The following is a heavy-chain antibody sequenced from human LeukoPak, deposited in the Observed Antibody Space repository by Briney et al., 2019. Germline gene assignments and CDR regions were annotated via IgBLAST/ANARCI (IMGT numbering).Heavy chain of an antibody. D-gene: IGHD5-18*01. V-gene: IGHV3-30*12. J-gene: IGHJ4*02. CDR3: ACGYSYGLDY. CDR2: ISYDGSNK. Sequence: PGGSLRLSCAASGFTFSSYGMHWVRQAPGKGLEWVAVISYDGSNKYYADSVKGRFTISRDNAKNSLYLQMNSLRAEDTAVYYCACGYSYGLDYWGQGTLVTVSS. CDR1: GFTFSSYG.